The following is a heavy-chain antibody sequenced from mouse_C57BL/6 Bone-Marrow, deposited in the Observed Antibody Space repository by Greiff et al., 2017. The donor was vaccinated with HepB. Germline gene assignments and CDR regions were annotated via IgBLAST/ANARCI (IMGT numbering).Heavy chain of an antibody. CDR2: ISDGGSYT. D-gene: IGHD1-1*01. J-gene: IGHJ3*01. CDR3: ARDYDGSSLFAY. Sequence: EVQVVESGGGLVKPGGSLKLSCAASGFTFSSYAMSWVRQTPEKRLEWVATISDGGSYTYYPDNVKGRFTISRDNAKNNLYLQMSHLKSEDTAVYYCARDYDGSSLFAYWGQGTLVTVSA. V-gene: IGHV5-4*01. CDR1: GFTFSSYA.